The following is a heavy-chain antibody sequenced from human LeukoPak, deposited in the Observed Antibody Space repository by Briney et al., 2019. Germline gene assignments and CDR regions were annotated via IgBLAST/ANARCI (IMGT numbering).Heavy chain of an antibody. CDR1: EFSFSINF. J-gene: IGHJ4*02. D-gene: IGHD3-10*01. CDR2: ISSGGTT. Sequence: PGGSLRLSCAASEFSFSINFMSWVRQVPGKGLEWVSVISSGGTTYYADSVKGRFTISRDNSKNTLYLEMNSLRAEDTAVYYCAKDIGSYYDYWGQGSLVTVSS. V-gene: IGHV3-66*02. CDR3: AKDIGSYYDY.